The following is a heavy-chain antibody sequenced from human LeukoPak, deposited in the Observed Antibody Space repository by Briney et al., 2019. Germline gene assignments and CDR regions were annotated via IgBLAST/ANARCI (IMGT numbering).Heavy chain of an antibody. CDR2: ISWNSGSI. CDR3: AKDIGTALVVVPAALDY. D-gene: IGHD2-2*01. Sequence: PGRSLRLSCAASGFTFDDYAMHWVRQAPGKGLEWVSGISWNSGSIGYADSVKGRFTISRDNAKNSLYLQMNSLRAEDTALYYCAKDIGTALVVVPAALDYWGQGTLVTVSS. V-gene: IGHV3-9*01. CDR1: GFTFDDYA. J-gene: IGHJ4*02.